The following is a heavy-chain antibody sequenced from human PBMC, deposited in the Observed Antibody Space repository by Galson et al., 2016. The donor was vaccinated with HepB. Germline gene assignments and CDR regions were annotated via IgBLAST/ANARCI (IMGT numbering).Heavy chain of an antibody. V-gene: IGHV6-1*01. CDR2: TYYRSNWHN. D-gene: IGHD7-27*01. J-gene: IGHJ4*02. Sequence: CAISGDRVSSNSAGWNWIRQSPSRGLEWLGRTYYRSNWHNDYADSMKSRITINPDTSKNHFSLQLNSVTPEDTAVYYCARSYLLGRGFGWWGQGTLVTVSS. CDR1: GDRVSSNSAG. CDR3: ARSYLLGRGFGW.